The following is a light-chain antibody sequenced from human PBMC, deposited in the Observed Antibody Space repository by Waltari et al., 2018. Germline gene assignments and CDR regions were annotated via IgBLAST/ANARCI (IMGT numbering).Light chain of an antibody. V-gene: IGLV2-14*01. Sequence: QSALTQPASVSGSPGQSITISCTGSSSDVGGYNDVPWYQQHPDRAPKLLIYEVGSRPSGVSDRFSGSKSGNTASLTISGLQAEDEADYYCSSYTSSITYVFGVGTKVTVL. CDR1: SSDVGGYND. CDR2: EVG. CDR3: SSYTSSITYV. J-gene: IGLJ1*01.